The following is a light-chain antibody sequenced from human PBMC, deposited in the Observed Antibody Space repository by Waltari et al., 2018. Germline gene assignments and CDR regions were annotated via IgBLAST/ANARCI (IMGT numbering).Light chain of an antibody. V-gene: IGLV4-69*01. CDR3: QTGGHGTWV. J-gene: IGLJ3*02. Sequence: QLVLTQSPSSSASLGASVKLTCTPSSGHINNDIAWLQHRPEKGPRYLMKVNSDGSHNKGDEIPDRFSGSGSGAERYLSISSLQSEDEADYICQTGGHGTWVFGGGTKLTVL. CDR2: VNSDGSH. CDR1: SGHINND.